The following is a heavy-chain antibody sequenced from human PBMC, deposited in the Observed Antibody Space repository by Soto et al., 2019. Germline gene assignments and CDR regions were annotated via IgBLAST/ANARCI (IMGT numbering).Heavy chain of an antibody. J-gene: IGHJ5*02. Sequence: SETLSLTCAVYGGSFSGYYWSWIRQPPGKGLEWIGEINHSGSTNYNPSLKSRVTISVDTSKNQFSLKLSSVTAADTAVYYCARRPGIAVAGTRYNWFDPWGQGTLVTVSS. D-gene: IGHD6-19*01. V-gene: IGHV4-34*01. CDR2: INHSGST. CDR3: ARRPGIAVAGTRYNWFDP. CDR1: GGSFSGYY.